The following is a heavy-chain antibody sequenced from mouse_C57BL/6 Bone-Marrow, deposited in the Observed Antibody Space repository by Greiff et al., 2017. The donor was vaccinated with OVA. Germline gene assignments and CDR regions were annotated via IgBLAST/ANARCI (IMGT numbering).Heavy chain of an antibody. CDR3: ARDEVHRDV. Sequence: EVKLMESEGGLVQPGSSMKLSCTASGFTFSDYYMAWVRQVPEKGLEWVANINYDGSSTYYLDSLKSRFIISRDNAKNILYLQMSSLKSEDTATYYCARDEVHRDVWGTGTTVTVSS. V-gene: IGHV5-16*01. J-gene: IGHJ1*03. CDR2: INYDGSST. D-gene: IGHD5-1*01. CDR1: GFTFSDYY.